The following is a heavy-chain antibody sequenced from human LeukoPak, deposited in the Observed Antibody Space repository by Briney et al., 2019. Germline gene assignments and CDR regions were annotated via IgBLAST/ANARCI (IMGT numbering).Heavy chain of an antibody. Sequence: GGSLRLSCAASGFNFSSYAMSWVRQAPGKGLEWVSAISGSGGSTYYADSVKGRFTISRDNSKNTLYLQMNSLRAEDTAVYYCAKGLVVVTVFDYWGQGTLVTVSS. V-gene: IGHV3-23*01. J-gene: IGHJ4*02. D-gene: IGHD3-22*01. CDR1: GFNFSSYA. CDR2: ISGSGGST. CDR3: AKGLVVVTVFDY.